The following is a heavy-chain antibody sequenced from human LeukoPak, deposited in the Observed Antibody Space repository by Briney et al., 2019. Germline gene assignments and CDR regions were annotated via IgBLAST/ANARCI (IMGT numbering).Heavy chain of an antibody. Sequence: SETLSLTCTVSGGSISSGSYYWSWIRQPAGKGLEWIGRIYTSGSTNYNPSLKSRVTISVDTSKNQFSLKLSSVTAADTAVYYCARDRYSSGWYDGFDYWGQGTLVTDSS. CDR1: GGSISSGSYY. D-gene: IGHD6-19*01. CDR3: ARDRYSSGWYDGFDY. J-gene: IGHJ4*02. CDR2: IYTSGST. V-gene: IGHV4-61*02.